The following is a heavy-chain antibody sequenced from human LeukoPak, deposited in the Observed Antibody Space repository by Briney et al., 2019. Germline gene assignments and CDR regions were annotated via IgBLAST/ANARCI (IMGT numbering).Heavy chain of an antibody. D-gene: IGHD2-8*01. V-gene: IGHV4-39*01. CDR1: SGSISSSNYF. CDR3: ARRFSVTNSLYRPFDY. Sequence: SETLSLTCTVSSGSISSSNYFWGWIRQPPGKGLEWIGRIYYSGSTYYNPSLKSRVTISVDTSKNQFSLKLRSVTAADTAVYYCARRFSVTNSLYRPFDYWGQGILVTVSS. J-gene: IGHJ4*02. CDR2: IYYSGST.